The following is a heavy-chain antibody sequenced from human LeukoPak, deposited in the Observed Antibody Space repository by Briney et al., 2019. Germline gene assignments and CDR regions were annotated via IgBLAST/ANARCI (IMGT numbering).Heavy chain of an antibody. D-gene: IGHD3-9*01. CDR2: IYYSGST. CDR1: GGSISSYY. CDR3: ARYDRTSPTYFDY. Sequence: SETLSLTCTVSGGSISSYYWSWIRQPPGKGLEWIGYIYYSGSTSYNASLKSRVTISVDTSKKQFSLKLTSVTAADTAVYYCARYDRTSPTYFDYWGQGTLVTVSS. V-gene: IGHV4-59*08. J-gene: IGHJ4*02.